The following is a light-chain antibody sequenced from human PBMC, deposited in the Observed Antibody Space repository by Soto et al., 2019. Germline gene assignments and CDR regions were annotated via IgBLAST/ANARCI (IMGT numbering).Light chain of an antibody. CDR3: QNYNSAPLT. V-gene: IGKV1-27*01. CDR2: ATS. J-gene: IGKJ4*01. Sequence: DIQMTQSPSSLSASVGDRVTITCRASQDISNSLAWYQQKPGKVPKVLIYATSILQSGVPARFSGSGSGTDFTLTISILQPEDVATYYCQNYNSAPLTFGGGTKVEI. CDR1: QDISNS.